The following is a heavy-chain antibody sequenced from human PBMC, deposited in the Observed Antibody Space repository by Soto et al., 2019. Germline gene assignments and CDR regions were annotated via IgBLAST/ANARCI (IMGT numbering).Heavy chain of an antibody. Sequence: QVQLQQWGAGLLKPSETLSLTCAVYGGSFSGYYWSWIRQPPGKGLEWIGEINHSGSTNYNPSLKSLLTISVARSKNQFSLTLSSVTAADMAVYYCATASGDDGYYEDYWGQGTLVTVSS. D-gene: IGHD4-17*01. CDR3: ATASGDDGYYEDY. J-gene: IGHJ4*02. V-gene: IGHV4-34*01. CDR2: INHSGST. CDR1: GGSFSGYY.